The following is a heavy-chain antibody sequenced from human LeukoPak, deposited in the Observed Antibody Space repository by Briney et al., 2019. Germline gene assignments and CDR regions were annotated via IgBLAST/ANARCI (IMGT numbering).Heavy chain of an antibody. CDR3: AREMIKYYYDSSGPFDY. D-gene: IGHD3-22*01. CDR1: GFTVSSNY. J-gene: IGHJ4*02. Sequence: GGSLRLSCAASGFTVSSNYMSWVRQAPGKGLEWASVIYSGGSTYYADSVKGRFTISRDNSKNTLYLQMNSLRAEDTAVYYCAREMIKYYYDSSGPFDYWGQGTLVTVSS. CDR2: IYSGGST. V-gene: IGHV3-53*01.